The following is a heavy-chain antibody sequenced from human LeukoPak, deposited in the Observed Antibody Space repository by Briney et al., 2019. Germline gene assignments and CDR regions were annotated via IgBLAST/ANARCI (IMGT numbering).Heavy chain of an antibody. D-gene: IGHD6-13*01. V-gene: IGHV4-61*02. J-gene: IGHJ4*02. CDR2: IYTSGST. CDR3: ASGGIAAADY. Sequence: SSQTLSLTCTVSGGSISSGSYYWSWIRQPAGKGLEWIGRIYTSGSTNYNPSLKSRVTISVDKSKNQFSLKLSSVTAADTAVYYCASGGIAAADYWGQGTLVTVSS. CDR1: GGSISSGSYY.